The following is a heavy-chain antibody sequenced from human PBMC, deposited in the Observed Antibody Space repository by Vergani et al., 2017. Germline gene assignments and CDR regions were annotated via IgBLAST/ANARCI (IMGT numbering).Heavy chain of an antibody. CDR3: ARDLSYSTAWPFFDS. CDR1: GFTFSSYA. D-gene: IGHD4-11*01. J-gene: IGHJ4*02. Sequence: EVQLLESGGGLAQPGGSLRLSCAASGFTFSSYAMSWVRQAPGKGLEWVSAISGSGGFTYYADSVKGRFTISRDSSKTLYLQMDSLRVEDTAMYFCARDLSYSTAWPFFDSRGQGTLVTVSS. V-gene: IGHV3-23*01. CDR2: ISGSGGFT.